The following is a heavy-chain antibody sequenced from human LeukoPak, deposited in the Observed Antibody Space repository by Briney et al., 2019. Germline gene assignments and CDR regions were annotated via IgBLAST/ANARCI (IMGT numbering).Heavy chain of an antibody. V-gene: IGHV3-21*01. CDR2: IRSSSNYI. Sequence: GGSLRLSCAASGFSFSSYSMTWVRQAPGKGLEWVSSIRSSSNYIYYADSVKGRFTISRDNAKNSLYLQMNSLRAEDTAVYFCARGQGQLWSFDYWGQGTLVTVSS. J-gene: IGHJ4*02. CDR3: ARGQGQLWSFDY. D-gene: IGHD5-18*01. CDR1: GFSFSSYS.